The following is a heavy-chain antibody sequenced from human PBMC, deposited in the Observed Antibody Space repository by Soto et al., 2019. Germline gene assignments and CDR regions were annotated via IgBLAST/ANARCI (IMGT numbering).Heavy chain of an antibody. CDR1: GYTFTSDD. V-gene: IGHV1-8*01. Sequence: QVQLVQSGAEVKKPGASVKVSCKASGYTFTSDDINWVRQATGQGLEWMGWMNPNSGNTGYAQKFQGRVSMTRDTSIGTAYMELNSLTYEDTAVYFCARNHPQAARIVDYWGQGTLLTVSS. D-gene: IGHD6-25*01. CDR2: MNPNSGNT. CDR3: ARNHPQAARIVDY. J-gene: IGHJ4*02.